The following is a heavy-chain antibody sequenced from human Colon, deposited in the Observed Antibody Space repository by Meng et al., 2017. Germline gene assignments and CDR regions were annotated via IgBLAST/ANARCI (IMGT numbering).Heavy chain of an antibody. V-gene: IGHV4-59*01. D-gene: IGHD2-15*01. CDR2: IYYTGST. CDR3: AKYDRPPYCFEY. J-gene: IGHJ4*02. CDR1: GGSISGNY. Sequence: QVQLQGSGPGLVKPSETLSLTCTFSGGSISGNYWSWIRQSPGRGLEWIAYIYYTGSTNYNPSFKSRATISVDTSKNQFSLNLASVTAADTAVYYCAKYDRPPYCFEYWGRGTLVTASS.